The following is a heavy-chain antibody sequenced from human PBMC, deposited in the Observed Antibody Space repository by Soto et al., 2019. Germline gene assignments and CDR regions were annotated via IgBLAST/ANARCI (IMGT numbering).Heavy chain of an antibody. Sequence: EASVKVSCKASGYTFTSYGISWVRQAPGQGLEWMGWISAYNGNTNYAQKLQGRVTMTTDTSTSTAYMELRSLRSDDTAVYYCARATYYDFWSGYYESRFFDYWGQGTLVTVSS. CDR2: ISAYNGNT. V-gene: IGHV1-18*01. D-gene: IGHD3-3*01. J-gene: IGHJ4*02. CDR1: GYTFTSYG. CDR3: ARATYYDFWSGYYESRFFDY.